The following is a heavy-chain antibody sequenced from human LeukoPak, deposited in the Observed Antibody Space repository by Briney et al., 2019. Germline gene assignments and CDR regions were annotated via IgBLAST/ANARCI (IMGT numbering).Heavy chain of an antibody. V-gene: IGHV3-30*18. J-gene: IGHJ3*02. CDR1: GFTFSSYS. CDR2: LSNDGSNK. CDR3: AKGGYYESSGYIRKRFDAFDI. Sequence: PGGSLRLSCAASGFTFSSYSMHWVRQAPGKGLEWVAVLSNDGSNKYYADSVKGRVIISRDNSKNTVYLQMNSLRAEDTAVYYCAKGGYYESSGYIRKRFDAFDIWGQGTMVTVSS. D-gene: IGHD3-22*01.